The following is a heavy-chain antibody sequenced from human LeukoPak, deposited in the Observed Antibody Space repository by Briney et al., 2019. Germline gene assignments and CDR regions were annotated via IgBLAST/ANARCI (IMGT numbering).Heavy chain of an antibody. CDR3: ARDRTTVTTGYYGMDV. CDR1: GYTFTGYY. CDR2: INPNTGVT. V-gene: IGHV1-2*02. D-gene: IGHD4-17*01. Sequence: GASVKVSFKASGYTFTGYYMHWVRQAPGQGLEWMGWINPNTGVTNYAQKFQGRVTLTRDTSIITAYMELTRLRYDDTAVYYCARDRTTVTTGYYGMDVWGQGTTVTVSS. J-gene: IGHJ6*02.